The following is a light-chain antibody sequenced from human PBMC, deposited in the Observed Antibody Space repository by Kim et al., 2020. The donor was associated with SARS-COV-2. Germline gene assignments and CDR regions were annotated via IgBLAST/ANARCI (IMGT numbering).Light chain of an antibody. CDR3: QQYNSYLYT. CDR2: KAS. Sequence: DIQMTQSPSTLSASVGDRVTLTCRASQSISSWLAWYQQKPGKAPKLLIYKASSLESGVPSRFSGSGSGTEFTLTISSLQPDDFATYYCQQYNSYLYTFGQGTKLEI. V-gene: IGKV1-5*03. CDR1: QSISSW. J-gene: IGKJ2*01.